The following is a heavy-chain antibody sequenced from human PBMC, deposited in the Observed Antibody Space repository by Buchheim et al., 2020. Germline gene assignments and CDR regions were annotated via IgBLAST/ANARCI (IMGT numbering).Heavy chain of an antibody. J-gene: IGHJ4*02. D-gene: IGHD2-15*01. V-gene: IGHV3-23*01. CDR3: AKLRKKGEVVVVAATPYDY. CDR2: ISGSCGST. CDR1: GFTFSSYA. Sequence: EVQLLESGGGLVQPGGSLRLSCAASGFTFSSYAMSWVRQAPGKGLEWVSAISGSCGSTYYADSVKGRFTISRDNSKNTLYLQMNSLRAEDTAVYYCAKLRKKGEVVVVAATPYDYWGQGTL.